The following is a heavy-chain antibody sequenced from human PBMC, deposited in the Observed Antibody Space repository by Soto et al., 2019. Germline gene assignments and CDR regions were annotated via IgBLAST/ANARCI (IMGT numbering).Heavy chain of an antibody. D-gene: IGHD2-15*01. CDR3: ARVYCSGGLDCYYYMDV. V-gene: IGHV4-4*02. CDR1: SGSISSSNW. CDR2: IYHSGST. Sequence: QVQLQESGPGLVKPSGTLSLTCAVSSGSISSSNWWSWVRQPPGKGLEWIGEIYHSGSTNYNPSLKSRVTISVDKSKNQFSLKLSSVTAADTTVYYCARVYCSGGLDCYYYMDVWGKGTTVTVSS. J-gene: IGHJ6*03.